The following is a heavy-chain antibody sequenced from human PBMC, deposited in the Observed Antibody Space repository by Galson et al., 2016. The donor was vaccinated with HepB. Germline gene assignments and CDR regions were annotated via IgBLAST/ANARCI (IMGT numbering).Heavy chain of an antibody. CDR2: ISSSSTYI. CDR1: GFTFSTYN. Sequence: LRLSCAASGFTFSTYNMNWVRQAPGKGLEWVSSISSSSTYIYYADSVKGRFTISRDNAKNSLYLQMNSLRAEDTAAYYCLAGAHSFDYWGQGTLVTVSS. CDR3: LAGAHSFDY. J-gene: IGHJ4*02. V-gene: IGHV3-21*01. D-gene: IGHD6-13*01.